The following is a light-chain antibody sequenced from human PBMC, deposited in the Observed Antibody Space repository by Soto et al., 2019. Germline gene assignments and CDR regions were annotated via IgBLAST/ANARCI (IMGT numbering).Light chain of an antibody. CDR1: QSISDW. V-gene: IGKV1-5*01. J-gene: IGKJ1*01. Sequence: IQMTQSPSTLSASVGDRVTITCRASQSISDWLAWYQQKPGKAPKLLIFDASSLESGVPSRFSGSGSGTEFTLTISSLQPEDFATYYCQHYNSYSEAFGQGTKVDIK. CDR3: QHYNSYSEA. CDR2: DAS.